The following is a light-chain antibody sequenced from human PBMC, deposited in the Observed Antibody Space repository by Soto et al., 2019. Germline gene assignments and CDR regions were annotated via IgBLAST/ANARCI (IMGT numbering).Light chain of an antibody. J-gene: IGKJ2*01. CDR3: QQYHSYPYT. CDR1: QSINHW. CDR2: RAS. Sequence: DIQMTQSPSTLSASVGDRVTITCRASQSINHWLAWYQQKPGKAAKFLIYRASSLESGVPSRFSGSGSGTDFTLTISSLQPDDFATYYCQQYHSYPYTFGQGTKLEIK. V-gene: IGKV1-5*03.